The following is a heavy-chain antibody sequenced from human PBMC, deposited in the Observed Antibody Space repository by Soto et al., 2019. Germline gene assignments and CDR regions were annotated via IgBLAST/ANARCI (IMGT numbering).Heavy chain of an antibody. CDR1: GFTFSNYG. V-gene: IGHV3-33*01. D-gene: IGHD3-10*02. J-gene: IGHJ2*01. CDR3: ARGEGMLYLDL. Sequence: QVQLVESGGGVVQPGRSLRLSCAASGFTFSNYGMHWVRQAPGKGLEWVSFIWYDGSNKYHADSVKGRFTISRDNSKNTLSLQMNSLSAEDTAVYYCARGEGMLYLDLWGRGTLVTVSS. CDR2: IWYDGSNK.